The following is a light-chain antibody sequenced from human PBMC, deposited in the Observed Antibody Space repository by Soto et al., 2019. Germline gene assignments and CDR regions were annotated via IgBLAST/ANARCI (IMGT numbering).Light chain of an antibody. Sequence: AIQMTQSPSSLSASVGDRVTMTCRASQDIGDDLSWYQQRPGRAATLLLFAASRLEAGVPSRFSGSYSGRDFTLTISGLQPDDFATYYCLHYYNYPQTVGQGTKV. CDR3: LHYYNYPQT. CDR2: AAS. J-gene: IGKJ1*01. V-gene: IGKV1-6*01. CDR1: QDIGDD.